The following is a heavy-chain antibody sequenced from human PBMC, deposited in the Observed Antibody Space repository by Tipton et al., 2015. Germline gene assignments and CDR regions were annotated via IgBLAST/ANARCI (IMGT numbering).Heavy chain of an antibody. J-gene: IGHJ3*02. CDR2: INHGGST. Sequence: TLSLTCAVYGGSFSDYYWSWIRQSPGKGLEWIGEINHGGSTNYNPSLKSRVTISVDTSKNQFSLQLNSVTPEDTAVYYCARGRNNAFDIWGQGTLVTVSS. V-gene: IGHV4-34*01. CDR3: ARGRNNAFDI. CDR1: GGSFSDYY.